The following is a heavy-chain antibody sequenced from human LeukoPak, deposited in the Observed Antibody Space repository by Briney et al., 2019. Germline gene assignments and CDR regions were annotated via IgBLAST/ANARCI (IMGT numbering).Heavy chain of an antibody. J-gene: IGHJ5*02. CDR2: IDHSGYT. Sequence: SETLSLTCTVSGYSISSGYYWSWIRQPPGKGLQWIGYIDHSGYTNYNRSLKSRVTISVDTSKNQFSLELSSVTAADTAVYYCARVSGSYYPGWFDPWGQGTLVTVSS. CDR3: ARVSGSYYPGWFDP. V-gene: IGHV4-61*01. D-gene: IGHD1-26*01. CDR1: GYSISSGYY.